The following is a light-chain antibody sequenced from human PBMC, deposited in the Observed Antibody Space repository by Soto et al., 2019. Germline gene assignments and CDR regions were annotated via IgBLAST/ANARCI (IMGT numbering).Light chain of an antibody. Sequence: EIVLTQSPGTLSLSPGERATLSCRASQSGHDMYLAWYQQKPGQPPRLLIYGVSSRAYGIPDRFSGSGYGTDFTFPISRLEPEDFAVYYCQHYGYPQWTFGQGTKVEIK. V-gene: IGKV3-20*01. J-gene: IGKJ1*01. CDR1: QSGHDMY. CDR3: QHYGYPQWT. CDR2: GVS.